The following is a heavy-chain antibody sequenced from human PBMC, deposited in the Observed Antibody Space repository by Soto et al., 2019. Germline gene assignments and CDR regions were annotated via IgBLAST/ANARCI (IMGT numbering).Heavy chain of an antibody. V-gene: IGHV3-23*01. Sequence: EVQLLESGGDLAQPGGSLRLSCVTSGFSFDDYAITWLRQAPGKGLEWVCSISSSGTDTRCAGSVKGRFTISRDNSQSTVYLQMNSLRDEDTAVYYCAKDPWNTWSGLFDPWGQGTLVTVSS. CDR1: GFSFDDYA. J-gene: IGHJ5*02. D-gene: IGHD1-1*01. CDR3: AKDPWNTWSGLFDP. CDR2: ISSSGTDT.